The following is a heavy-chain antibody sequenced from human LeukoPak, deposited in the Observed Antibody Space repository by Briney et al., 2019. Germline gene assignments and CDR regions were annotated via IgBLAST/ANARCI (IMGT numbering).Heavy chain of an antibody. Sequence: ASVKVSCKASGYTFTGYYMHWVRQAPGQGLEWMGWINPNSGGTNYAQKLQGRVTMTTDTSTSTAYMELRSLRSDDTAVYYCARGGVLTSTYYYYYMDVWGKGTTVTVPS. CDR1: GYTFTGYY. V-gene: IGHV1-2*02. J-gene: IGHJ6*03. CDR2: INPNSGGT. D-gene: IGHD1-1*01. CDR3: ARGGVLTSTYYYYYMDV.